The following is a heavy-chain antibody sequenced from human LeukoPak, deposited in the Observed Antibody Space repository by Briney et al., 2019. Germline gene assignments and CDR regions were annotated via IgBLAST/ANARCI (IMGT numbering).Heavy chain of an antibody. CDR3: ARNHGLYGSGSYLFDY. CDR1: GFSLSTSGMR. D-gene: IGHD3-10*01. V-gene: IGHV2-70*04. J-gene: IGHJ4*02. CDR2: IDWDDDK. Sequence: SGPALVKPTQTLTLTCTFSGFSLSTSGMRVSWIRQPPGNALEWLARIDWDDDKFYSTSLKTRLTISKDTSKNQVVLTTTNMDPVDTATYYCARNHGLYGSGSYLFDYWGQGTLVTVSS.